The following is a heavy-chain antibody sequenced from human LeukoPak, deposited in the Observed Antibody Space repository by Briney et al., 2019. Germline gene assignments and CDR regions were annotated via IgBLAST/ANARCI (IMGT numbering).Heavy chain of an antibody. CDR3: AKPGYSYGLGDYFDY. CDR2: ISYDGTNK. Sequence: GGSLRLSCAASGFTFSSYAMHWVRQAPGKGQKWVALISYDGTNKYYADSVKGRFTISRDNSKNTLYLQMNSLRAEDTAVYYCAKPGYSYGLGDYFDYWGQGTLVTVSS. CDR1: GFTFSSYA. D-gene: IGHD5-18*01. J-gene: IGHJ4*02. V-gene: IGHV3-30*04.